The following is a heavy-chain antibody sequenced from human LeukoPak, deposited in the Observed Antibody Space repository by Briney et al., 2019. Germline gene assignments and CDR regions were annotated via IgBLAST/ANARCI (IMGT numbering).Heavy chain of an antibody. Sequence: GGSLRLSCAASGFTFSSYAMSWVRQAPGKGLEWVSVISGSGGSTYYVDSVKGRLTISRDNSKNTLYLQMNSLRAEDTAVYYCANQKWPQLRFDYWGQGTLVTVSS. V-gene: IGHV3-23*01. CDR3: ANQKWPQLRFDY. CDR1: GFTFSSYA. J-gene: IGHJ4*02. D-gene: IGHD5-24*01. CDR2: ISGSGGST.